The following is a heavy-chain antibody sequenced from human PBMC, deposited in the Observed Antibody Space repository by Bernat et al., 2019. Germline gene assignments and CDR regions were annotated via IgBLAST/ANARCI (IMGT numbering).Heavy chain of an antibody. Sequence: EVQLVESGGGLVQPRGSLRLSCAASGFTFSSYEMNWVRQAPGKGLDWVSYISSTGSTIYYADSVKGRFTISRDNAKNSLYLQMNSLRAEDTAVYYCARCDYSSAWYDYWGQGTLVTVSS. J-gene: IGHJ4*02. V-gene: IGHV3-48*03. D-gene: IGHD6-19*01. CDR2: ISSTGSTI. CDR1: GFTFSSYE. CDR3: ARCDYSSAWYDY.